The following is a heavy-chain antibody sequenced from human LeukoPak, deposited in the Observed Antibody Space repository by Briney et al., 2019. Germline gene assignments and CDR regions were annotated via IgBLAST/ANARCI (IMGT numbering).Heavy chain of an antibody. CDR1: GYTFTSYA. Sequence: ASVKVSCKASGYTFTSYAMNWVRQAPGQGLEWMGWINTNTGNPTYAQGFTGRFVFSLDTSVSTAYLQISSLKAEDTAVYYCARDPARYILTGYPVYFDYWGQGTLVTVSS. D-gene: IGHD3-9*01. J-gene: IGHJ4*02. V-gene: IGHV7-4-1*02. CDR3: ARDPARYILTGYPVYFDY. CDR2: INTNTGNP.